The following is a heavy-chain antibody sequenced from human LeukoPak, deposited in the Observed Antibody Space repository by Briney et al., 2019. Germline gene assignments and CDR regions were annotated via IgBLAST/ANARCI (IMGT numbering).Heavy chain of an antibody. CDR3: TRGSRGRRDN. CDR2: MNPNSGNT. Sequence: GASVKVSCKASGYTFTSFDINWVRQATGQGLEWIGWMNPNSGNTDYGQSFQGRITMTRDISIGTAYMELSNLTSEDTAIYYCTRGSRGRRDNWGQGTLVTVSA. CDR1: GYTFTSFD. J-gene: IGHJ4*02. V-gene: IGHV1-8*01. D-gene: IGHD5-12*01.